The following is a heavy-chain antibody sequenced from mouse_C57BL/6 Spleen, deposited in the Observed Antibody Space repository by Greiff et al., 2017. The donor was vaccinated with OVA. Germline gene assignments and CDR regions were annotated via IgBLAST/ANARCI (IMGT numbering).Heavy chain of an antibody. CDR1: GYTFTTYP. D-gene: IGHD1-1*01. CDR2: FHPYNDDT. V-gene: IGHV1-47*01. CDR3: ARAYGSSYDYWYFDV. Sequence: QVHVKQSGAELVKPGASVKMSCKASGYTFTTYPIEWMKQNHGKSLEWIGNFHPYNDDTKYNEKFKGKATLTVEKSSSTVYLELSRLTSDDSAVYYCARAYGSSYDYWYFDVWGTGTTVTVSS. J-gene: IGHJ1*03.